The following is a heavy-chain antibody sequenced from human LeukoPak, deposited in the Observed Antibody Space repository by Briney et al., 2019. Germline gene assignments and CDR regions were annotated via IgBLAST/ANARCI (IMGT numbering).Heavy chain of an antibody. V-gene: IGHV1-69*04. CDR3: ARTDYYDSSGLDY. Sequence: ASVKVSCKASGGTFSSYAISWVRQAPGQGLEWMGRIIPILGIANYAQKFQGRVTITVDKSTSTAYMELSSLRSEDTAVYYCARTDYYDSSGLDYWGQGTLVTVSS. D-gene: IGHD3-22*01. CDR1: GGTFSSYA. CDR2: IIPILGIA. J-gene: IGHJ4*02.